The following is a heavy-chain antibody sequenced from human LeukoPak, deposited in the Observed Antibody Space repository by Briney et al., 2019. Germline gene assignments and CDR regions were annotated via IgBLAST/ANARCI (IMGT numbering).Heavy chain of an antibody. D-gene: IGHD3-16*01. CDR1: GDSVSSNSVT. V-gene: IGHV6-1*01. CDR2: TYYRSKWYN. Sequence: SQTLSLTCAISGDSVSSNSVTWNWIRQSPSRGLEWLGGTYYRSKWYNDYAISVKGRITVNPDTSKNQFSLHLNSVTPEDTALYYCARGYGYRFDYWGLGTLVTVSS. J-gene: IGHJ4*02. CDR3: ARGYGYRFDY.